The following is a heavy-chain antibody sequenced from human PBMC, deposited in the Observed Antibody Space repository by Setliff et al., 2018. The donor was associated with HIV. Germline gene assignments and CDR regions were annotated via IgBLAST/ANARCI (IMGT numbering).Heavy chain of an antibody. D-gene: IGHD1-26*01. CDR3: APFSWGGWDNTFNDY. J-gene: IGHJ4*02. Sequence: SETLSLTCTVSGGSINSGGYYWSWIRQHPGKGLELIGYVYYSVSTYYNPSLKSRVTISVDTSKNQFSLKLRSVTAADTAVYFFAPFSWGGWDNTFNDYWGQGTLVTVSS. V-gene: IGHV4-31*03. CDR1: GGSINSGGYY. CDR2: VYYSVST.